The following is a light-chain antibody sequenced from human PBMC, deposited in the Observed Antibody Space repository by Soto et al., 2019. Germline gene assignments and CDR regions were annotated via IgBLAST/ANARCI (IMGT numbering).Light chain of an antibody. V-gene: IGKV1-39*01. CDR3: QQSYSTPPKT. Sequence: IQMTQSPSSLSASVGDRFTITCRASQVIRNDLGWYQQKPGKAPKLLIYAASSLQSGVPSRFSGSGSGTDFTLTISSLQPEDFATYYCQQSYSTPPKTFGQGTKVDI. J-gene: IGKJ1*01. CDR2: AAS. CDR1: QVIRND.